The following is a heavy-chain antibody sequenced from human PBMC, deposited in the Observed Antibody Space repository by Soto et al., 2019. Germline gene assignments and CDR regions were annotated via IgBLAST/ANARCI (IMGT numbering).Heavy chain of an antibody. D-gene: IGHD3-16*01. Sequence: GGSLRLSCVASGFTFRSSAMTWVRQAPGKGLEWVSAISGGDGSPSYADSVKGRFTISRDNSENTLYLHMNSLRADDTAAYYCAKWHTYNYDSLAFSGFDCWGQGTQVTVSS. J-gene: IGHJ4*02. CDR3: AKWHTYNYDSLAFSGFDC. V-gene: IGHV3-23*01. CDR2: ISGGDGSP. CDR1: GFTFRSSA.